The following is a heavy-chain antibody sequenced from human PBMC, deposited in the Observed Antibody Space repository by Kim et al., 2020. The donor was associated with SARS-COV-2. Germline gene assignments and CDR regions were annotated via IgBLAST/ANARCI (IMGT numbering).Heavy chain of an antibody. J-gene: IGHJ3*01. CDR3: SRGRYSDKIRWHAFDV. CDR1: GFTLSTDW. D-gene: IGHD4-17*01. CDR2: IKKDGNGE. Sequence: GGSLRLSCAASGFTLSTDWMSWVRQAPGRGLEWVGSIKKDGNGENYGDFVKGRFTISRDKIKSLLYLQMNSLRANDTAVYYYSRGRYSDKIRWHAFDVWGHGTMVTVSS. V-gene: IGHV3-7*01.